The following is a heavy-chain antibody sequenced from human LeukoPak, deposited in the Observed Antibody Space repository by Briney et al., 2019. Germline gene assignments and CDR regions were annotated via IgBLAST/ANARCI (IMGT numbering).Heavy chain of an antibody. CDR2: IYTSGST. V-gene: IGHV4-4*07. CDR3: ARLGYCSGGSCYYFDY. J-gene: IGHJ4*02. Sequence: SETLSLTCTVSGGSVSSYYWSWIRQPAGKGLEWIGRIYTSGSTNYNPSPKSRVTMSVDTSKNQFSLKLSSVTAADTAVYYCARLGYCSGGSCYYFDYWGQGTLVTVSS. CDR1: GGSVSSYY. D-gene: IGHD2-15*01.